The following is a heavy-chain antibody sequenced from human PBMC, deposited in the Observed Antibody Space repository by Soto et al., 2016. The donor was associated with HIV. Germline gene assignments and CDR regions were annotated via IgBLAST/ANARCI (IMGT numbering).Heavy chain of an antibody. J-gene: IGHJ2*01. V-gene: IGHV3-21*01. CDR2: ISSSSSYI. CDR3: ARDLTVTTGDWYFDL. Sequence: EVQLVESGGGLVKPGGSLRLSCAASGFTFSSYSMNWVRQAPGKGLEWVSSISSSSSYIYYADSVKGRFTISRDNAKNSLYLQMNSLRAEDTAVYYCARDLTVTTGDWYFDLWGLAPWSLSPQ. CDR1: GFTFSSYS. D-gene: IGHD4-17*01.